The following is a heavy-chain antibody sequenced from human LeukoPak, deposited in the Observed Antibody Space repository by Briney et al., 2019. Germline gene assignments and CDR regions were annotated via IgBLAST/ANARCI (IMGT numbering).Heavy chain of an antibody. D-gene: IGHD2-2*02. CDR2: ISSSGSTI. J-gene: IGHJ6*03. V-gene: IGHV3-11*01. CDR1: GFTFSDYY. CDR3: AKTGPPCSSTSCYTCYYYMDV. Sequence: GGSLRLSCAASGFTFSDYYMSWIRQAPGKGLEWVSYISSSGSTIYYADSVKGRFTISRDNAKNSLYLQMNSLRAEDTAVYYCAKTGPPCSSTSCYTCYYYMDVWGKGTTVTVSS.